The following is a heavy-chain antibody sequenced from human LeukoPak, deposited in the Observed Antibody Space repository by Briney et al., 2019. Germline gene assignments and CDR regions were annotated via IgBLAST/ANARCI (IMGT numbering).Heavy chain of an antibody. CDR1: GFTFRKYW. CDR3: ARDGPSYSSDAFDI. Sequence: GGSLRLSCAASGFTFRKYWLHWVRQAPGKGLVWVSRINPDDESTSYADSVKGRFTISRDNAKSTLYLQMNSLRAEDTAVYYCARDGPSYSSDAFDIWGQGTMVIVSS. V-gene: IGHV3-74*01. D-gene: IGHD4-11*01. CDR2: INPDDEST. J-gene: IGHJ3*02.